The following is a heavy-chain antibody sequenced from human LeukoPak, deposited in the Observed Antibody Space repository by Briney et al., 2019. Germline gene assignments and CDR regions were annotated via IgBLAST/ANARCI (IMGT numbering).Heavy chain of an antibody. CDR3: AREGYSYGYGQNRGAFDY. J-gene: IGHJ4*02. V-gene: IGHV4-59*11. Sequence: SETLSLTCTVSGGSISSHYWSWIRQPPGKGLEWIGYIYYSGSTNYNPSLKSRVTISVDTSKNQFSLKLSSVTAADTAVYYCAREGYSYGYGQNRGAFDYWGQGTLVNVSS. CDR1: GGSISSHY. CDR2: IYYSGST. D-gene: IGHD5-18*01.